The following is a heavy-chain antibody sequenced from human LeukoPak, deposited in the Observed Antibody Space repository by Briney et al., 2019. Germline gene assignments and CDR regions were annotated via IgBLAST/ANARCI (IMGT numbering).Heavy chain of an antibody. Sequence: GGSLRLSCAASGFTFSSYAITWVRQAPGKGLEWVSAISGSGDSTYYADSVKGRFSISRDNSKNTLYLQMNSLRAEDTAVYYCAKGPGYYGSGDAFDIWGQGTMVTVSS. V-gene: IGHV3-23*01. CDR2: ISGSGDST. D-gene: IGHD3-10*01. CDR1: GFTFSSYA. CDR3: AKGPGYYGSGDAFDI. J-gene: IGHJ3*02.